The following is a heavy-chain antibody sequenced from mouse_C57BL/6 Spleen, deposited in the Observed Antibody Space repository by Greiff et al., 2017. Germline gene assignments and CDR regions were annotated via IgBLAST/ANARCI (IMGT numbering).Heavy chain of an antibody. CDR2: ISSGGSYT. V-gene: IGHV5-6*01. D-gene: IGHD2-1*01. CDR3: ARHGIYYGNSYYFDY. J-gene: IGHJ2*01. CDR1: GFTFSSYG. Sequence: EVMLVESGGDLVKPGGSLKLSCAASGFTFSSYGMSWVRQTPDKRLEWVATISSGGSYTYYPDSVKGRFTISRDNAKNTLYLHMSSLKSEDTAMYYCARHGIYYGNSYYFDYWGQGTTLTVSS.